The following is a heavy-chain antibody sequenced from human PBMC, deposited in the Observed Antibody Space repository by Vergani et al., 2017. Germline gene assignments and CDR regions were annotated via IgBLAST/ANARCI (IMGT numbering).Heavy chain of an antibody. CDR3: ARDHDYGGNSLRY. CDR2: IYSTGST. V-gene: IGHV4-59*13. J-gene: IGHJ4*02. CDR1: GGSFNTYY. Sequence: QVQLQESGPGLVKPSETLSLTCTVSGGSFNTYYWSWIRQSPGKGLEWIGYIYSTGSTNYNPSLNSRVTMSVDTSKNQFSLKLRSVTAADTAVYFCARDHDYGGNSLRYWGQGTLVTVSS. D-gene: IGHD4-23*01.